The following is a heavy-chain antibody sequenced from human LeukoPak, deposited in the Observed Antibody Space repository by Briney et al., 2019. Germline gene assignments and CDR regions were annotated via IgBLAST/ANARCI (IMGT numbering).Heavy chain of an antibody. V-gene: IGHV1-18*01. CDR3: ARDHEIMITFGGVHPVGYFDY. D-gene: IGHD3-16*01. CDR2: ISAYNGNT. J-gene: IGHJ4*02. CDR1: GYTFTSYG. Sequence: ASVKVSCKASGYTFTSYGISWVRQAPGQGLEWMGWISAYNGNTNYAQKFQGRVTITRDTSASTACMELSSLRSEDTAVYYCARDHEIMITFGGVHPVGYFDYWGQGTLVTVSS.